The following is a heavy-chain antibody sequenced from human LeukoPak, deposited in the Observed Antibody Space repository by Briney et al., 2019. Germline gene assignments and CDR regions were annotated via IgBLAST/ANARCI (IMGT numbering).Heavy chain of an antibody. CDR2: IKQDGSEK. J-gene: IGHJ4*02. V-gene: IGHV3-7*01. CDR1: GFTFSSYW. CDR3: ARDTAEITGPFDY. D-gene: IGHD3-16*01. Sequence: GGSLRLSCAASGFTFSSYWMSWVRQAPGKGLEWVANIKQDGSEKYYADSVKGRFTISRDNSKNTLYLQMNSLRVEDSAVYFCARDTAEITGPFDYWGQGTLVTVSS.